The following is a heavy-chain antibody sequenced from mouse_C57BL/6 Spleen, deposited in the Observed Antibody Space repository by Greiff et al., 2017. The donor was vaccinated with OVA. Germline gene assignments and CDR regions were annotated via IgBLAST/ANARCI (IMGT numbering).Heavy chain of an antibody. CDR3: ARSYGSSYVEYWYFDV. CDR2: INPSNGGT. V-gene: IGHV1-53*01. J-gene: IGHJ1*03. CDR1: GYTFTSYW. D-gene: IGHD1-1*01. Sequence: VKLQQPGTELVKPGASVKLSCKASGYTFTSYWMHWVKQRPGQGLEWIGNINPSNGGTNYNEKFKSKATLTVDKSSSTAYMQLSSLTSEDSAVYYCARSYGSSYVEYWYFDVWGTGTTVTVSS.